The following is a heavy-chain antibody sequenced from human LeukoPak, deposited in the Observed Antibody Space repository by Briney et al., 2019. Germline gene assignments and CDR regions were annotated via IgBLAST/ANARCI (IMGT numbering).Heavy chain of an antibody. CDR2: INHSGST. D-gene: IGHD4-23*01. J-gene: IGHJ4*02. CDR1: GGSFSGYY. Sequence: SETLSLTCAVYGGSFSGYYWSWIRQPPGKGLEWIGEINHSGSTNYNPSLKSRVTISVDTSKNQFSLKLSSVTAADTAVYYCARGPTVVTPYYFDYWGQGTPVTVSS. CDR3: ARGPTVVTPYYFDY. V-gene: IGHV4-34*01.